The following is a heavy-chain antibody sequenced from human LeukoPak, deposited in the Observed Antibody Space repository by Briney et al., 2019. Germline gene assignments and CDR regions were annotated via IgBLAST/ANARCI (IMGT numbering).Heavy chain of an antibody. CDR3: ARDRYSYGGGYFDY. Sequence: PGGSLRLSCAASGFTFSSYGMHWVRQAPGKGLEWVAVIWYDGSNKYYADSVKGRFTISRDNSKNTLYVQMNSLRAEDTAVYYCARDRYSYGGGYFDYWGQGTLVTVSS. D-gene: IGHD5-18*01. CDR2: IWYDGSNK. V-gene: IGHV3-33*01. CDR1: GFTFSSYG. J-gene: IGHJ4*02.